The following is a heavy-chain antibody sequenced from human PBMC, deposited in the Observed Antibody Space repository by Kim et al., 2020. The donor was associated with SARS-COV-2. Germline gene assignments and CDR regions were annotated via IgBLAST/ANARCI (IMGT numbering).Heavy chain of an antibody. Sequence: GGSLRLSCAASGFTFSSYSMNWVRQAPGKGLEWVSSISSSSSYIYYADSVKGRFTISRDNAKNSLYLQMNSLRAEDTAVYYCARGEWELLLEGATYYYYGMDVWGQWTTVTVSS. CDR3: ARGEWELLLEGATYYYYGMDV. CDR2: ISSSSSYI. V-gene: IGHV3-21*01. D-gene: IGHD1-26*01. J-gene: IGHJ6*02. CDR1: GFTFSSYS.